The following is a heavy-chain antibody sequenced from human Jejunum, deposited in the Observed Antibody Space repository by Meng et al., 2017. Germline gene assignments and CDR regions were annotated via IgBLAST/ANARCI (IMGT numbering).Heavy chain of an antibody. J-gene: IGHJ4*02. Sequence: QVQLVQSGSEVKKPGASVKVSCKASGYTFINYGIVWVRQAPGQGLEWMGWISTYNGNTNYAQNFQDRVTMTTDTSTSTAYMELRSLRSDDTAVYFCARDRIVGGYYTYWGQGTLVTVSS. D-gene: IGHD3-3*01. CDR1: GYTFINYG. CDR2: ISTYNGNT. CDR3: ARDRIVGGYYTY. V-gene: IGHV1-18*01.